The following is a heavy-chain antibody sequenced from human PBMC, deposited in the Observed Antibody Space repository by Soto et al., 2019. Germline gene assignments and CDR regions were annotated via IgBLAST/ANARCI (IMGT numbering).Heavy chain of an antibody. CDR2: IYYSGNT. J-gene: IGHJ3*02. D-gene: IGHD1-1*01. CDR1: GGSITTGGRY. Sequence: QVRLQEWGPGLVKPSQTLSLKCSVSGGSITTGGRYWSWIRQLPGKGQEWIGDIYYSGNTYYNVSLKSRVTISVEAAKNQFSLKLSSVTAADTAVYYCAQALVFTGGDGFDIWGQGRLVTVSS. V-gene: IGHV4-31*02. CDR3: AQALVFTGGDGFDI.